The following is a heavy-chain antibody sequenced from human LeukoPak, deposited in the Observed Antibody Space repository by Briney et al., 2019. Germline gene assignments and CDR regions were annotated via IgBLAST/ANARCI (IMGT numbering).Heavy chain of an antibody. D-gene: IGHD3-10*01. CDR1: GFTFSAYA. J-gene: IGHJ4*02. CDR3: ARDISYYGSGSYSSPDY. Sequence: PGTSLRLSCATSGFTFSAYAMHWVRQAPGKGLEWVAVISYDGSNKYYADSVKGRFTISRDNSKNTLYLQMNSLRAEDTAVYYCARDISYYGSGSYSSPDYWGQGTLVTVSS. V-gene: IGHV3-30*04. CDR2: ISYDGSNK.